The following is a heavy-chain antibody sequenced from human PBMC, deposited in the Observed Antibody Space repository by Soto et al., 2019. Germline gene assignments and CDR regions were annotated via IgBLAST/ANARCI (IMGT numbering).Heavy chain of an antibody. CDR2: ISYDGSNK. D-gene: IGHD3-3*01. V-gene: IGHV3-30-3*01. CDR1: GFTFSSYA. J-gene: IGHJ4*02. Sequence: ESGGGVVQPGRSLRLACAASGFTFSSYAMHWVRQAPGKGLEWVAVISYDGSNKYYADSVKGRFTISRDNSKNTLYLQMNNLRAEDTTVYYCARGASRGSYYDFWSGPLYEGYWGQGTLVTVSS. CDR3: ARGASRGSYYDFWSGPLYEGY.